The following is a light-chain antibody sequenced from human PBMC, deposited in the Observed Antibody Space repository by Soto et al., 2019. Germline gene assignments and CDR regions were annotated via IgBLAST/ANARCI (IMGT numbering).Light chain of an antibody. J-gene: IGKJ1*01. CDR2: DGS. V-gene: IGKV1-5*01. CDR3: QQYHNLWT. CDR1: QTINSW. Sequence: DIRMTQSPSTLSASVGDRVTITGRASQTINSWLAWYQQKPGKAPNLLIYDGSHSESGVPSRFSGSESGSEFTLTISSLQADDFATYYCQQYHNLWTFGQGTKVDIK.